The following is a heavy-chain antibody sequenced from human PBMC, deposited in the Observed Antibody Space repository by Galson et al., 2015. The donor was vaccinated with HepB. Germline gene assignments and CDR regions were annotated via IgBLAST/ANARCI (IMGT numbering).Heavy chain of an antibody. CDR2: ISGSAYST. D-gene: IGHD5-18*01. CDR3: AKSTASYGPSDAFDV. V-gene: IGHV3-23*01. CDR1: GFTFSNYA. J-gene: IGHJ3*01. Sequence: SLRLSCAASGFTFSNYAMSWVRQAPGKGLEWISSISGSAYSTYYADSVKGRFFISRDNSKNTLYLHMNSLRAEDTALYYCAKSTASYGPSDAFDVWGQGTVFTVSS.